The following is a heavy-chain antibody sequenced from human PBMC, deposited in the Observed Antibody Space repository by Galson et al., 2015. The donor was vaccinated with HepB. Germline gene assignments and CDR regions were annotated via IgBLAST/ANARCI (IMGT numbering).Heavy chain of an antibody. V-gene: IGHV1-3*04. CDR1: GYTFSSYA. Sequence: SVKVSCKASGYTFSSYAMHWVRQAPGQRLEWMGWTNTGNGKTKYSQKFQDRVIITRDTSATTAYMEVSSLRSEDTAVYYCARSGLVGAALSFDYWGQGTVVTVSS. CDR2: TNTGNGKT. CDR3: ARSGLVGAALSFDY. D-gene: IGHD1-26*01. J-gene: IGHJ4*02.